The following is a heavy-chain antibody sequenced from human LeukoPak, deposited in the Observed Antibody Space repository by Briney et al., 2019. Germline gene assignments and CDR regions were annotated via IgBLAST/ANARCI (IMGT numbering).Heavy chain of an antibody. Sequence: PGRSLRLSCAASGFTFDDYAMHWVRQAPGKGLEWVSGISWNSGSIGYADSVKGRFTISRDNAKNSLYLQMNSLRAEDTALYYCAKATGYSSSWEAFDIWAKGQWSPSLQ. V-gene: IGHV3-9*01. D-gene: IGHD6-13*01. J-gene: IGHJ3*02. CDR2: ISWNSGSI. CDR1: GFTFDDYA. CDR3: AKATGYSSSWEAFDI.